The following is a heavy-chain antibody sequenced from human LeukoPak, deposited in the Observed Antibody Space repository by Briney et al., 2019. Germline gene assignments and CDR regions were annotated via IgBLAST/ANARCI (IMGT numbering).Heavy chain of an antibody. CDR1: GFTFSSYG. D-gene: IGHD1-26*01. CDR3: AKISRGELRPFDC. J-gene: IGHJ4*02. V-gene: IGHV3-30*02. CDR2: IRYDGSNK. Sequence: SGGSLRLSCAASGFTFSSYGMHWVRQAPGKGLEWVAFIRYDGSNKYYADSVKGRFTISRDNSKNTLYLQMNSLGAEDTAVYYCAKISRGELRPFDCWGQGTLVTVSS.